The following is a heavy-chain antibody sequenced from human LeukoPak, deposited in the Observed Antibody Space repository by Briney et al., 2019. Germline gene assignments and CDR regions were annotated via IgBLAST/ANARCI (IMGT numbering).Heavy chain of an antibody. CDR2: IIPIFGTA. CDR3: ARDPYYYDSSGYYFDY. Sequence: ASVKVSCKASGGTFSSYAISWVRQAPGQGLEWMGGIIPIFGTANYAQKFQGRVTITADESTSTAYMELSSLRSEDTAVYYCARDPYYYDSSGYYFDYWGQGTLVTVSS. CDR1: GGTFSSYA. V-gene: IGHV1-69*13. J-gene: IGHJ4*02. D-gene: IGHD3-22*01.